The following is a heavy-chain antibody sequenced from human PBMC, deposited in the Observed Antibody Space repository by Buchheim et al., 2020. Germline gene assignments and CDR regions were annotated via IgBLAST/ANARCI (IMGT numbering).Heavy chain of an antibody. CDR3: AAGSGWYSVY. CDR1: GFSFSDNW. Sequence: EVQLVESGGGLVQPGGSLRLSCADSGFSFSDNWMTWVRQPPGKGLEWVAHINQDGSVKDYLDSVKGRFTISRDNAKHSVYLQMNNLRVEDTAVYYCAAGSGWYSVYWGQGTL. D-gene: IGHD6-19*01. J-gene: IGHJ4*02. CDR2: INQDGSVK. V-gene: IGHV3-7*01.